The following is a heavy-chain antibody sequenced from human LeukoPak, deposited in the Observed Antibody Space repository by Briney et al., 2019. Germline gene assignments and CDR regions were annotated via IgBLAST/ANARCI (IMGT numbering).Heavy chain of an antibody. CDR2: INPNSGGT. Sequence: ASVKVSCKASGYTFTVYHMHWVRQAPGQGLEWMGWINPNSGGTNYAQKFQGRVTMTRDTSISTAYMELNRLRSDDTAIYYCARNIVRDAFDYWGQGTLVTVSS. V-gene: IGHV1-2*02. CDR1: GYTFTVYH. CDR3: ARNIVRDAFDY. J-gene: IGHJ4*02. D-gene: IGHD1-26*01.